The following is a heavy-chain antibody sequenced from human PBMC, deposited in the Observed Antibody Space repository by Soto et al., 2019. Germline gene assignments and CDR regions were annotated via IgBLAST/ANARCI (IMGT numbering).Heavy chain of an antibody. D-gene: IGHD2-21*02. J-gene: IGHJ5*02. V-gene: IGHV1-18*01. Sequence: QVQLVQSGAEVKKPGASVKVSCKASGYTFTRHGISWVRQAPGQGPEWMGWISAYNGNTNYAQKFQGRLTMTTDAPTNTAYLELRSLRYDDTAVYYCARDLAWGCGSDCYSETGWFDPWGQGTLVTVSS. CDR1: GYTFTRHG. CDR2: ISAYNGNT. CDR3: ARDLAWGCGSDCYSETGWFDP.